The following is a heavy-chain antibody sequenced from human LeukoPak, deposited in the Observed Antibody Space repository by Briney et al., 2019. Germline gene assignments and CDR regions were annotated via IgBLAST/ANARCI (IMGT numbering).Heavy chain of an antibody. J-gene: IGHJ4*02. CDR2: IRYDGSTK. V-gene: IGHV3-30*02. CDR3: AKDRYYYDSSGYYYFDY. Sequence: GGSLRLSCAASGFTFTTYGMHWVRQAPGKGLDWVAFIRYDGSTKYYADSVKGRFTISRDNSKNTLYLQMNSLRAEDTAVYYCAKDRYYYDSSGYYYFDYWGQGTLVTVSS. D-gene: IGHD3-22*01. CDR1: GFTFTTYG.